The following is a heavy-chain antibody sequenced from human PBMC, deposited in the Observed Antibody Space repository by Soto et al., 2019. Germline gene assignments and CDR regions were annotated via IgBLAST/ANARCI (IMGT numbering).Heavy chain of an antibody. CDR1: GGTFSSYA. Sequence: QVQLVQAGAEVKKPGSSVKVSCKASGGTFSSYAISWVRQAPGQGLEWMGGIIPIFGTANYAQKFQGRVTITADESTSTAYMELSILRSEDTSVYYCAGGGSSGWYNARDYYGMDVWGQGTTVTVSS. V-gene: IGHV1-69*01. D-gene: IGHD6-19*01. CDR2: IIPIFGTA. J-gene: IGHJ6*02. CDR3: AGGGSSGWYNARDYYGMDV.